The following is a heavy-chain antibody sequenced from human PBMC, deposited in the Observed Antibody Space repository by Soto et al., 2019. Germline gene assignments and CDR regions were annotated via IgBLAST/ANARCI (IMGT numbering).Heavy chain of an antibody. D-gene: IGHD3-10*01. V-gene: IGHV3-21*01. CDR1: GFSFTSYP. J-gene: IGHJ3*02. Sequence: EVQLVESGGGLVKPGGSLRVSCAASGFSFTSYPMNWVRQAPGKGLEWVASISAGGRSIYYADSLKGRSTVSRDNAKSSLYLQVNSLRAEDTAVYYCPRSTPGNPFDIWGQGTMVTVSS. CDR2: ISAGGRSI. CDR3: PRSTPGNPFDI.